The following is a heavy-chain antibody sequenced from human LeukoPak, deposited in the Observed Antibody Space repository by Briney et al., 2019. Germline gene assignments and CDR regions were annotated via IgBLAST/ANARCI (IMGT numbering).Heavy chain of an antibody. CDR3: AKALSVLVPSTSRWFDP. CDR2: ISDGGAAT. D-gene: IGHD2-2*01. J-gene: IGHJ5*02. Sequence: GGSLRLSCEVSGFTFNNYAMTWVRQAPGKGLEWVSTISDGGAATYYADSVKGRFTISRDNSKNTLSLQMNSLRAEDTAVYYRAKALSVLVPSTSRWFDPWGQGTLVTVLS. CDR1: GFTFNNYA. V-gene: IGHV3-23*01.